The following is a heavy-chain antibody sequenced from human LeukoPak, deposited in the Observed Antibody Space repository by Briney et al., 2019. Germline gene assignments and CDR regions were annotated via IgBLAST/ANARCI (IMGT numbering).Heavy chain of an antibody. Sequence: GGSLRLSCAASGFSFSTHTMNWVRQAPGKGLEWVSSISGRGTYIHYADSVRGRFTISRDNAKNSLYLQMNSLRAEDTAVYYCARDGEDAEWEVIPLDNWGQGTLVTVSS. CDR3: ARDGEDAEWEVIPLDN. J-gene: IGHJ4*02. CDR1: GFSFSTHT. CDR2: ISGRGTYI. V-gene: IGHV3-21*01. D-gene: IGHD1-26*01.